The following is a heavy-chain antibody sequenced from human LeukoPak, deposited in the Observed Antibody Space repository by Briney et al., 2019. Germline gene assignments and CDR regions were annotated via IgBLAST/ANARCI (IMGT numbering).Heavy chain of an antibody. V-gene: IGHV3-30*02. CDR2: IRYDGSNK. D-gene: IGHD6-13*01. CDR3: ARGYSSSWEHYYYYYYMDV. CDR1: GFIFSSYG. J-gene: IGHJ6*03. Sequence: GGSLRLSCAASGFIFSSYGMHWVRQAPGKGLEWVAFIRYDGSNKYYADSVKGRFTISRDNSKNTLYLQMNSLRAEDTAVYYCARGYSSSWEHYYYYYYMDVWGKGTTVTVSS.